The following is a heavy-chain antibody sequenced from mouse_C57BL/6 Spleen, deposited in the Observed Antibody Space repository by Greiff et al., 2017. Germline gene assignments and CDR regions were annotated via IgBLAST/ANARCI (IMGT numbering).Heavy chain of an antibody. CDR2: INPGSGGT. V-gene: IGHV1-54*01. J-gene: IGHJ3*01. D-gene: IGHD2-4*01. CDR1: GYAFTNYL. Sequence: QVQLQQSGAELVRPGTSVKVSCKASGYAFTNYLIEWVKQRPGQGLEWIGVINPGSGGTNYNEKFKGKATLTADKSSSTAYMQLSSLTSEDSAVYFCARWDYEIRFAYWGQGTLVTVSA. CDR3: ARWDYEIRFAY.